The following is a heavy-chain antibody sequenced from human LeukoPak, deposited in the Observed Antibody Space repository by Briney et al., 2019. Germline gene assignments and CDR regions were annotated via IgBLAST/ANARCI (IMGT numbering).Heavy chain of an antibody. Sequence: SETLSLTCAVYGGSFSGYYWSWIRQPPGKGLEWIGEINHSGSTNYNPSLNSRVTISVDTSKNKFSLKLSSVTAADTAVYYCARGYLVVVARARSIFDYWGQGTLVTVSS. CDR3: ARGYLVVVARARSIFDY. D-gene: IGHD2-15*01. CDR1: GGSFSGYY. J-gene: IGHJ4*02. V-gene: IGHV4-34*01. CDR2: INHSGST.